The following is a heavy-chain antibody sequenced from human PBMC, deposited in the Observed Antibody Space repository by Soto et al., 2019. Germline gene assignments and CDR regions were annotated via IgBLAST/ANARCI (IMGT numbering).Heavy chain of an antibody. J-gene: IGHJ6*02. D-gene: IGHD3-10*01. Sequence: ASVKVSCKASGYSFSSYGISWVRQAPGQGLEWIGWISAYNGNTNYAQNLQDRVTMTTDTSTSTAYMELRSLRSDDTAVYSCARVFPPDEVGNYYYGMDVWGQGTTVTVSS. CDR2: ISAYNGNT. V-gene: IGHV1-18*01. CDR3: ARVFPPDEVGNYYYGMDV. CDR1: GYSFSSYG.